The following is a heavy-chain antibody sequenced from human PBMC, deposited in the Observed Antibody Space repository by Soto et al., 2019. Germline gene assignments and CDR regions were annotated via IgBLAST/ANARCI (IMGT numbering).Heavy chain of an antibody. J-gene: IGHJ4*02. Sequence: QVQLVESGGGVVQPGRSLRLSCAASGFTFSSYAMHWVRQAPGKGLEWVAVISYDGSNKYYADSVKGRFTISRHNSKNTLYLQMNSLRAEGTAVYYCTPLAGWHWGQGTLVTVSS. CDR1: GFTFSSYA. CDR3: TPLAGWH. V-gene: IGHV3-30-3*01. CDR2: ISYDGSNK.